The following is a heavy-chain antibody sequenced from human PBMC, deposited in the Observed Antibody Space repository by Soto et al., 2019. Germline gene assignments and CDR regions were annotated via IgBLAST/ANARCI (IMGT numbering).Heavy chain of an antibody. J-gene: IGHJ4*02. Sequence: ASVKVSCKASGGTFSGYAISWVRQAPGQGLGWMGGIIPIFGTANYAQKFQGRVTITADESTSTAYMELSSLRSEDTAVYYCAKGGAVAGTIFDYWGQGTLVTVSS. CDR2: IIPIFGTA. V-gene: IGHV1-69*13. CDR1: GGTFSGYA. D-gene: IGHD6-19*01. CDR3: AKGGAVAGTIFDY.